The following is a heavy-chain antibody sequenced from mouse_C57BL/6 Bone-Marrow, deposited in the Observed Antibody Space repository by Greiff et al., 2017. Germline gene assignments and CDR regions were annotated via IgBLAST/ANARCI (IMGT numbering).Heavy chain of an antibody. Sequence: VQLQQPGAELVKPGASVKLSCKASGYTFTSYWMHWVKQRPGQGLEWIGMIHPNSGSTNYNEKFKSKATLTVDKSSSTAYMQLSSLTSEDSAVYYGARYYYYGSSPSDYWGKGTTLTVSS. CDR3: ARYYYYGSSPSDY. J-gene: IGHJ2*01. V-gene: IGHV1-64*01. D-gene: IGHD1-1*01. CDR2: IHPNSGST. CDR1: GYTFTSYW.